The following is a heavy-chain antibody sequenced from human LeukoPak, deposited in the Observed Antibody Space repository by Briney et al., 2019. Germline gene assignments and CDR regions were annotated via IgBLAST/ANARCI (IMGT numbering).Heavy chain of an antibody. D-gene: IGHD2-15*01. CDR2: ISSSSSTI. V-gene: IGHV3-48*01. Sequence: GGSLRLSCAASGFTFSSYSMNWVRQAPGKGLEWVSYISSSSSTIYYADSVKGRFTISRDNAKNSLYLQMNSLRAEDTAVYYCARDPDEWCFDYWGQGTLVTVSS. J-gene: IGHJ4*02. CDR1: GFTFSSYS. CDR3: ARDPDEWCFDY.